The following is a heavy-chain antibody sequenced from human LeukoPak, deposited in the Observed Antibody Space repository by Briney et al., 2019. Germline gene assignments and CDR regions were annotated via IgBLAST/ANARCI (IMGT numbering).Heavy chain of an antibody. CDR1: GFTFSSYA. CDR3: AKDHVPGYYYDSSGF. D-gene: IGHD3-22*01. Sequence: GDSLRLSGAASGFTFSSYAMSWVRQAPGKGLEWASAISGSGGSTYYADSVKGRFTISRDNSKNTLYLQMNSLRAEDTAVYYCAKDHVPGYYYDSSGFWGQGTLVTVSS. V-gene: IGHV3-23*01. J-gene: IGHJ4*02. CDR2: ISGSGGST.